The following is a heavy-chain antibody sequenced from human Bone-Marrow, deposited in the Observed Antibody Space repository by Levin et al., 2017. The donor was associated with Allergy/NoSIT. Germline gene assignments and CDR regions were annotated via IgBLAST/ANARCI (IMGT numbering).Heavy chain of an antibody. V-gene: IGHV4-59*12. CDR3: AREGTPQSWDY. CDR2: IYYRGDT. D-gene: IGHD1-14*01. Sequence: PSETLSLTCIVSGGSISSYYWSWIRQPPGKGLEWIGDIYYRGDTNYNPSLKSRVTISLDTSKNQFSLKLTSVTAADTAVYYCAREGTPQSWDYWGQGTLVTVSS. J-gene: IGHJ4*02. CDR1: GGSISSYY.